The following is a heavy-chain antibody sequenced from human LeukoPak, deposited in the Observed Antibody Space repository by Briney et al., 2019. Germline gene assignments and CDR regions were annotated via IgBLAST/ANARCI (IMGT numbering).Heavy chain of an antibody. CDR3: AKDMVETYYYDSSGYYLDY. D-gene: IGHD3-22*01. Sequence: GGSLRLSCAASGFTFDDYAMHWVRQAPGKGLEWVTLISGDGGSTYYADSVKGRFTISRDNCKNSLYLQMNSLRTEDTALYYCAKDMVETYYYDSSGYYLDYWGQGTLVTVSS. CDR2: ISGDGGST. CDR1: GFTFDDYA. V-gene: IGHV3-43*02. J-gene: IGHJ4*02.